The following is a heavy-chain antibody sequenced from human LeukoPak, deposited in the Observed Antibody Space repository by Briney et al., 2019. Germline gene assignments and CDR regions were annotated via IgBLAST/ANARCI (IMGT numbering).Heavy chain of an antibody. D-gene: IGHD1-14*01. Sequence: PGGSLRLSCAASGFTFSGHWMSWVRQAPGKGLEWVANINQGGSDKYYVDSVTGRFTISRDNANNLLYLQMTSLRGEDTAVYYCTRDRSRAEDDWGQGTLVTVSS. J-gene: IGHJ4*02. V-gene: IGHV3-7*01. CDR2: INQGGSDK. CDR1: GFTFSGHW. CDR3: TRDRSRAEDD.